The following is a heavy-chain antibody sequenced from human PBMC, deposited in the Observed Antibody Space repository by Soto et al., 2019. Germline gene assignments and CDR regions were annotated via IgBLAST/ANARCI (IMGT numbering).Heavy chain of an antibody. J-gene: IGHJ4*02. Sequence: EVQLLESGGGLVQPGGSLRLSCAASGFTFSSYPMSWVRQAPGKGLEWVSAIVGSSAGGTTYYADSVKGRFTISRDSSKNTVSRQMNSLRSDDMVVYDSAKGDVYFDYWGQGTLFTVSS. CDR3: AKGDVYFDY. CDR2: IVGSSAGGTT. CDR1: GFTFSSYP. V-gene: IGHV3-23*01.